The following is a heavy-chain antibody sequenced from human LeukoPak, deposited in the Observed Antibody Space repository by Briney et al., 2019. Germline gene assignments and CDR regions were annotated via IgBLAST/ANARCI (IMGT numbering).Heavy chain of an antibody. CDR1: GFTFSTYG. V-gene: IGHV3-30-3*01. Sequence: GGSLRLSCAASGFTFSTYGFHWVRQAPGKGLEWVGVTSNDGSIKYYADSVKGRFTLSRDNSKNTLYLQMNSLRPEDTAVFYCARDLNLAAGSHYYYGMDIWGQGTTVTVS. CDR3: ARDLNLAAGSHYYYGMDI. CDR2: TSNDGSIK. J-gene: IGHJ6*02. D-gene: IGHD6-13*01.